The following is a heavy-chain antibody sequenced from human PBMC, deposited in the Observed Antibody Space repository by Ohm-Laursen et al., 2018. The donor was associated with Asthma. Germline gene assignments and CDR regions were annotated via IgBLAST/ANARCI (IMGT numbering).Heavy chain of an antibody. CDR1: GFTFSSYA. J-gene: IGHJ4*02. CDR3: AKSRNYLYSSLDY. D-gene: IGHD4-11*01. CDR2: ISGSGGST. Sequence: SLRLSCTASGFTFSSYAMSWVRQAPGKGLEWVSAISGSGGSTYYADSVKGRFTISRDNSKNTLYLQMNSLRAEDTAVYYCAKSRNYLYSSLDYWGQGTLVTVSS. V-gene: IGHV3-23*01.